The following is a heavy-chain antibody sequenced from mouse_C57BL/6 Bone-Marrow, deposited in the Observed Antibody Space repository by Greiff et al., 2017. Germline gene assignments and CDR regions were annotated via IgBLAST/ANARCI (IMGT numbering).Heavy chain of an antibody. Sequence: EVQVVESGEGLVKPGGSLKLSCAASGFTFSSYAMSWVRQTPEKRLEWVAYISSGGDYIYYADTVKGRFTISRDNARNTLYLQMSSLKSEDTAMXYCTRPSIYYGSSYWYFDVWGTGTTVTVSS. CDR2: ISSGGDYI. D-gene: IGHD1-1*01. CDR1: GFTFSSYA. V-gene: IGHV5-9-1*02. J-gene: IGHJ1*03. CDR3: TRPSIYYGSSYWYFDV.